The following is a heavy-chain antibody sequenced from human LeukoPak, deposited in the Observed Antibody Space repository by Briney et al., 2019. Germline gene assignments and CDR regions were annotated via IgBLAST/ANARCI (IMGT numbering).Heavy chain of an antibody. Sequence: SVKVSCRASGGTFSNDAITWVRQAPGQGLEWMGRIVPFLGFTNYPQRFEGKVTLTADKSTATAYMELSSLTSEDTAVYYCARDSSSGYYRIFEPWGQGTLVTVSS. CDR1: GGTFSNDA. CDR2: IVPFLGFT. V-gene: IGHV1-69*04. CDR3: ARDSSSGYYRIFEP. D-gene: IGHD3-22*01. J-gene: IGHJ5*02.